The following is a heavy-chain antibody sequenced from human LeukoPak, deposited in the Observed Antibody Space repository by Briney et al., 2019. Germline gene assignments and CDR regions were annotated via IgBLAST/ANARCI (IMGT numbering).Heavy chain of an antibody. J-gene: IGHJ6*03. Sequence: GASVKVSCKASGYTFSNYGISWVRQAPGQGLEWMAWISAYNGNTNYAQKFQGRVTMTTDTPTSTAYMELGSLRSDDTAVYYCARDLRPSDYYYYMEVWGTGTPVTVSS. CDR3: ARDLRPSDYYYYMEV. CDR1: GYTFSNYG. CDR2: ISAYNGNT. D-gene: IGHD3-10*01. V-gene: IGHV1-18*01.